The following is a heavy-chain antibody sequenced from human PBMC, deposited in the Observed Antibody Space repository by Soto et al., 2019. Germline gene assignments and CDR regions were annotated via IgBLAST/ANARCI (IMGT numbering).Heavy chain of an antibody. CDR1: GYTFTEYG. CDR2: ISTYNDNT. CDR3: ARDPGYSSNWDDAFDI. D-gene: IGHD6-13*01. Sequence: QVQLVQSGAEVKKPGASVKVSCKASGYTFTEYGISWVRQAPGQGLEWMGWISTYNDNTNYAQKLQGRVAMTTDTSTSTAYMELRSLRSDVTAVYYCARDPGYSSNWDDAFDIWGQGTMVTVSS. J-gene: IGHJ3*02. V-gene: IGHV1-18*01.